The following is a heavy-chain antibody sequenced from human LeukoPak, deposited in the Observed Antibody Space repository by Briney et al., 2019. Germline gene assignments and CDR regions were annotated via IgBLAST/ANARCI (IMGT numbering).Heavy chain of an antibody. J-gene: IGHJ5*02. CDR2: INPNSGGT. D-gene: IGHD5-12*01. CDR3: ARDDGGGYDYWFDP. CDR1: GYTFTGYY. V-gene: IGHV1-2*02. Sequence: ASVKVSCKASGYTFTGYYMHWVRQAPGQGLEWMGWINPNSGGTNYAQKFQGRVTMTRDTSISTAYMELSRLRSDDTAVYHCARDDGGGYDYWFDPWGQGTLVTVSS.